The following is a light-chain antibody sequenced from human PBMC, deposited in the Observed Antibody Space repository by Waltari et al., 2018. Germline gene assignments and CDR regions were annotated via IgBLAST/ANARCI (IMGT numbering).Light chain of an antibody. CDR3: QSYDISLSVV. V-gene: IGLV1-40*01. CDR1: GPNIGAGHG. CDR2: GSS. J-gene: IGLJ3*02. Sequence: QSVLTQPPSVSGAPGQRVHIPCPGSGPNIGAGHGFPRYQPLPRAAPKLLIYGSSSRPLGVPDRFFGSTSGTSASLAITGLQAEDEADYYCQSYDISLSVVFGGGTKLTVL.